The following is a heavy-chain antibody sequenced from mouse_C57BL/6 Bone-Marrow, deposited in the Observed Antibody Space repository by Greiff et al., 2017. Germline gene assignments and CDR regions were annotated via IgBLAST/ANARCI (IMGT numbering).Heavy chain of an antibody. D-gene: IGHD2-5*01. CDR1: GYTFTSYW. CDR2: IYPGSGST. V-gene: IGHV1-55*01. J-gene: IGHJ1*03. Sequence: QVQLQHPGAELVKPGASVKMSCKASGYTFTSYWITWVKQRPGQGLEWIGDIYPGSGSTNYNEKFKSKATLTVDTASSTAYMQLSSLTSEDSAVYYCARPYYSNYWYFDVWGTGTTVTVSS. CDR3: ARPYYSNYWYFDV.